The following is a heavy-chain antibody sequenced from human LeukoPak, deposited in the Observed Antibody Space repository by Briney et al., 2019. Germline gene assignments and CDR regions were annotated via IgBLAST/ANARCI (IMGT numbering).Heavy chain of an antibody. CDR3: ARGKDNSFDH. CDR1: GLTFSGSW. J-gene: IGHJ4*02. CDR2: IDGDGRTT. D-gene: IGHD4-11*01. Sequence: GGSLRLSCTGSGLTFSGSWMYWVRQAPGKGLVWVSRIDGDGRTTNYADSVKGRFTISRDNAKDMLYLQMNSLRAEDTAVYYCARGKDNSFDHWGQGTLVTVSS. V-gene: IGHV3-74*01.